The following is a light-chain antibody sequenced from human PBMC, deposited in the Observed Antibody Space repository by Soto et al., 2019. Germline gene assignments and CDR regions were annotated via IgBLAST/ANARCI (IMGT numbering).Light chain of an antibody. CDR3: QQYNSYWKM. J-gene: IGKJ1*01. V-gene: IGKV1-5*01. Sequence: DIQLTQSPSSVSASVGDRVTITCRASRDISSWLAWYQQKPGKAPKLLIFDVSSLEIGVPSRFSGSGSGTEFTLTISSLQPDDFATYYCQQYNSYWKMFGQGTKVDIK. CDR1: RDISSW. CDR2: DVS.